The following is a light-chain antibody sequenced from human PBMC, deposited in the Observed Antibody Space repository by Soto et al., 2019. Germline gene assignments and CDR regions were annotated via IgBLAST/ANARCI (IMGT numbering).Light chain of an antibody. CDR2: DVS. CDR3: QQYTNWPFS. CDR1: QGVTTN. J-gene: IGKJ5*01. V-gene: IGKV3-15*01. Sequence: VMTQYTASLSVSPGERVTLSCMAGQGVTTNFAGYQQKSGQSPRLLIYDVSTRATGVPARFSGTGSETDFTLTISGLQSEDSAVYFCQQYTNWPFSFGQGTRLEI.